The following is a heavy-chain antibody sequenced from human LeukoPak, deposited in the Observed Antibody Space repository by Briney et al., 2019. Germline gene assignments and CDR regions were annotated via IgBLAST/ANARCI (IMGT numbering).Heavy chain of an antibody. Sequence: ASVKVSCKAPGYTFTGYYMHWVRQAPGQGLEWMGWINPNSGGTNYAQKFQGRVTMTRDTSISTAYMELSRLRSDDTAVYYCARVVVPAAPYFDYWGQGTLVTVSS. CDR2: INPNSGGT. CDR3: ARVVVPAAPYFDY. V-gene: IGHV1-2*02. D-gene: IGHD2-2*01. CDR1: GYTFTGYY. J-gene: IGHJ4*02.